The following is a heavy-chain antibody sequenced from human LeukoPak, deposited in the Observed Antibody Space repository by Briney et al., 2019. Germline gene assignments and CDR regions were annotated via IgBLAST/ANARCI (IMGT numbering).Heavy chain of an antibody. D-gene: IGHD3-9*01. CDR2: IYYSGST. V-gene: IGHV4-59*01. Sequence: PSETLSLTCTGSGGSISSYYWSWIRQPPGKGLEWIGYIYYSGSTNYNPSLKSRVTISVDTSKNQFSLKLSSVTAADTAVYYCAGAHYDILTGYSTGGLNWFDPWGQGTLVTVSS. CDR3: AGAHYDILTGYSTGGLNWFDP. J-gene: IGHJ5*02. CDR1: GGSISSYY.